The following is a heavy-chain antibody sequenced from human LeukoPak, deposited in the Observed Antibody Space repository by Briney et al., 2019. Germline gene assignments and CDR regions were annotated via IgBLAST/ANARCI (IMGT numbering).Heavy chain of an antibody. J-gene: IGHJ3*02. V-gene: IGHV1-18*01. CDR3: ARVLYYYDSSGRIGAFDI. D-gene: IGHD3-22*01. CDR2: ISAYNGNT. Sequence: ASVKVSCQASGYTFTSYGISWVRQAPGQGLEWMGWISAYNGNTNYAQKLQGRVTMTTDTSTSTAYMELRSLRSDDTAVYYCARVLYYYDSSGRIGAFDIWGQGTMVTVSS. CDR1: GYTFTSYG.